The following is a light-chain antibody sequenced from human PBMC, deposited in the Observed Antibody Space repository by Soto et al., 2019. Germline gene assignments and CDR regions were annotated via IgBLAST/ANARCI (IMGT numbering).Light chain of an antibody. V-gene: IGLV2-8*01. CDR1: SSDVGGYNY. J-gene: IGLJ1*01. CDR2: EVN. CDR3: SSHAGSKRV. Sequence: SAVTEPLCASGCPGQSATISCTETSSDVGGYNYAPWYQQHPGKAPKLMIYEVNKRPSGVPDRFSGPKSGNTASLTVSGLQAEDEGDYYCSSHAGSKRVFGTGTKVTVL.